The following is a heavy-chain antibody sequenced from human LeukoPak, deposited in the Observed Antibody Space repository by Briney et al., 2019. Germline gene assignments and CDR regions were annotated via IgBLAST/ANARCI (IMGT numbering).Heavy chain of an antibody. D-gene: IGHD5-18*01. CDR2: ISWNSGSL. J-gene: IGHJ4*02. V-gene: IGHV3-9*01. Sequence: GRSLRLSCAASGFTFDDYAMHWVRQAPGKGLEWVSGISWNSGSLGYADSVKGRFTISRDNAKNSLYLQMNSLRAEDTALYYCAKAISYDFDYWGQGTLVTVSS. CDR3: AKAISYDFDY. CDR1: GFTFDDYA.